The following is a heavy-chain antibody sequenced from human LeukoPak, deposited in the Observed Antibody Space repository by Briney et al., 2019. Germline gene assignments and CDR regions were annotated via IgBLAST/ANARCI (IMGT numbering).Heavy chain of an antibody. CDR2: IYYSGST. V-gene: IGHV4-39*01. CDR1: GGSISGSSYY. Sequence: SETLSHTCTVSGGSISGSSYYWGWIRQPPGKGLEWIGSIYYSGSTYYNPSLKSRVAISVATSKNQFSLKLSSVTAADTAMYYCASLYSSGWYVGLVGVGIVAPEFDYWGQGTLVTVSS. CDR3: ASLYSSGWYVGLVGVGIVAPEFDY. D-gene: IGHD6-19*01. J-gene: IGHJ4*02.